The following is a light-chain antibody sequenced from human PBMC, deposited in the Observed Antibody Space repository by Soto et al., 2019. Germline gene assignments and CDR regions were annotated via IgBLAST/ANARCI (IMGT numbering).Light chain of an antibody. CDR3: QQYGSSPLP. V-gene: IGKV3-20*01. Sequence: EIVMAQCPVTLCVPPSETVTLSCMASQSVSSNLAWYQQKPGQAPRLLIYGASSRATGIPDRFSGSGSGTDFTLTISRLEPEDFAVYYCQQYGSSPLPFGGGTKVDI. CDR2: GAS. CDR1: QSVSSN. J-gene: IGKJ4*01.